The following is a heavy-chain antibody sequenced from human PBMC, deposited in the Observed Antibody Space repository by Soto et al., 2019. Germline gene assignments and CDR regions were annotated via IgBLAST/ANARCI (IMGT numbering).Heavy chain of an antibody. CDR2: IHAGNGNT. CDR3: ARGVACLDY. Sequence: QVQLVQSGADVEKPGASVKVSCKASGYSFSSYAIHWVRQAPGQGLEWMGWIHAGNGNTKYSQNFQGRVTISRDTSATTAYMELNSLRSEVTAVYYCARGVACLDYWGQGTLVTVSS. CDR1: GYSFSSYA. D-gene: IGHD2-15*01. V-gene: IGHV1-3*01. J-gene: IGHJ4*02.